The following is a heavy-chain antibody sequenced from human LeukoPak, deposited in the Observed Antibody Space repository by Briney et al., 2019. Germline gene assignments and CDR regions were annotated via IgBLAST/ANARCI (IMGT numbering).Heavy chain of an antibody. V-gene: IGHV4-34*01. CDR2: INHSGST. CDR1: GGSFSGYY. CDR3: ARGRRFYYYYYMDV. D-gene: IGHD1-1*01. Sequence: SETLSLTCAVYGGSFSGYYWSWIRQPPGKGLEWSGEINHSGSTNYNPSLKSRVTISVDTSKNQFSLKLSSVTAADTAVYYCARGRRFYYYYYMDVWGKGTTVTVSS. J-gene: IGHJ6*03.